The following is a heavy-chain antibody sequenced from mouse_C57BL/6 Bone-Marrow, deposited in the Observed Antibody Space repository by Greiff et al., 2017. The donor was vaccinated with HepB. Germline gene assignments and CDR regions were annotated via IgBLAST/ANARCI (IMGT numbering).Heavy chain of an antibody. CDR3: AREDLLWLRRGFAY. CDR1: GYTFTSYW. CDR2: IDPSDSYT. J-gene: IGHJ3*01. Sequence: QVQLQQPGAELVKPGASVKLSCKASGYTFTSYWMQWVKQRPGQGLEWIGEIDPSDSYTNYNQKFKGKATLTVDTSSSTAYMQLSSLTSEDSAVYYCAREDLLWLRRGFAYWGQGTLVTVSA. V-gene: IGHV1-50*01. D-gene: IGHD2-2*01.